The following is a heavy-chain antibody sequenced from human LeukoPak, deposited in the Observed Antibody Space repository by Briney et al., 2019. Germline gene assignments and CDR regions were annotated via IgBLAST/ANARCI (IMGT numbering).Heavy chain of an antibody. V-gene: IGHV3-21*01. Sequence: PGGSLRLSCAASGFTFSSYSMNWVRQAPRKGLEWVSSISSSSSYIYYADSVKGRFTISRDNAKNSLYLQMNSLRAEDTAVYYCARDPYSGSYGNYYYYFMDVWGKGTTVTISS. CDR1: GFTFSSYS. J-gene: IGHJ6*03. D-gene: IGHD1-26*01. CDR3: ARDPYSGSYGNYYYYFMDV. CDR2: ISSSSSYI.